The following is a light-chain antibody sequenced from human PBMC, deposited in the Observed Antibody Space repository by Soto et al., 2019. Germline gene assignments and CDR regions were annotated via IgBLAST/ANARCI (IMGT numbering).Light chain of an antibody. Sequence: DIPMTQSPSTLSASVGDRVTITCRASQRMNSWLAWYQQKPGKAPKLLIYDASSLESGVPSRFSGSGSGTEFTLTISCLQPDDFAFYYCQQYNSYYTFGQGTKLEIK. V-gene: IGKV1-5*01. CDR2: DAS. CDR1: QRMNSW. CDR3: QQYNSYYT. J-gene: IGKJ2*01.